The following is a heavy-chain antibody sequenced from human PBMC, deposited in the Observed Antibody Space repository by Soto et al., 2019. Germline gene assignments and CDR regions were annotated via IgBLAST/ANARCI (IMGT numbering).Heavy chain of an antibody. CDR1: GYTFTNYA. D-gene: IGHD1-26*01. Sequence: DAVKVSCKASGYTFTNYAMHWVRQAPGQRLEWMGWINAGNDNTKYSQKFQGRVTITRDTSASTAYMELSSLRSEDTAVYYCARGGSLYWYFDLWGRGTLVTVSS. J-gene: IGHJ2*01. CDR3: ARGGSLYWYFDL. CDR2: INAGNDNT. V-gene: IGHV1-3*01.